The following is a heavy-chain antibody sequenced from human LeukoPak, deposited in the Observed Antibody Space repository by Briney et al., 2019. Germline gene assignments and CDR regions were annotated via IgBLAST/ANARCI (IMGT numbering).Heavy chain of an antibody. D-gene: IGHD3-10*01. CDR1: GGSISSYY. V-gene: IGHV4-4*07. J-gene: IGHJ5*02. Sequence: SETLSLTCTVSGGSISSYYWSWIRQPAGKGLEWIGRIYSSGSTNFNPSVKSRVTMSVDTSKNQLSLKLSSVTAADTAVYYCARDRFANWFDPWGQGTLVTVSS. CDR3: ARDRFANWFDP. CDR2: IYSSGST.